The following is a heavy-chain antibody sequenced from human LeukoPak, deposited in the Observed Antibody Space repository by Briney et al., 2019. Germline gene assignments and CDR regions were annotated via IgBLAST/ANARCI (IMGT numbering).Heavy chain of an antibody. J-gene: IGHJ4*02. CDR2: ISAYNGNT. CDR1: GYTFTSYG. V-gene: IGHV1-18*01. Sequence: ASVKVSCKASGYTFTSYGISWVRQAPGQGLEWMGWISAYNGNTNYAQKLQGRVTMTTDTSTSTAYMELSRLRSDDTAVYYCARTSDYGDYDDWGQGTLVTVSS. D-gene: IGHD4-17*01. CDR3: ARTSDYGDYDD.